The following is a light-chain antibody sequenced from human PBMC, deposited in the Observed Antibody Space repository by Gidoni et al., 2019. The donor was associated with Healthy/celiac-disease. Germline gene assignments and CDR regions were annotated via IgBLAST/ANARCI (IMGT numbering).Light chain of an antibody. Sequence: SSELTQDPAVSVALGQTVRITCQGDSLRSYYASWYQQKPGQAPVLVIYGKNNRPPGIPDRFSGSSSGNTASLTITGAQAEDEADYYCNSRDSSGSVFGGGTKLTVL. CDR1: SLRSYY. CDR2: GKN. V-gene: IGLV3-19*01. CDR3: NSRDSSGSV. J-gene: IGLJ2*01.